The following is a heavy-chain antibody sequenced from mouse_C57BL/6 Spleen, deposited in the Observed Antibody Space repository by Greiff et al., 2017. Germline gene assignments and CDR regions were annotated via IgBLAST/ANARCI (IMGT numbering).Heavy chain of an antibody. CDR3: ARYQGITTVNWYFDV. J-gene: IGHJ1*03. CDR2: IDPSDSYT. D-gene: IGHD1-1*01. CDR1: GYTFTSYW. Sequence: QVQLQQPGAELVMPGASVKLSCKASGYTFTSYWMHWVKQRPGQGLEWIGEIDPSDSYTNYNQKFKGKSTLTVDKSSSTAYMQLSSLTSEDSAVYYCARYQGITTVNWYFDVWGTGTTVTVSS. V-gene: IGHV1-69*01.